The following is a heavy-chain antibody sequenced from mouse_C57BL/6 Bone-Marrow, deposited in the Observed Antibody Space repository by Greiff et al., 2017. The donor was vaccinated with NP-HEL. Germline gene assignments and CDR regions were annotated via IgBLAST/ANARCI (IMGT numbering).Heavy chain of an antibody. CDR1: GFTFSSYT. CDR2: ISGGGGNT. Sequence: EVHLVESGGGLVKPGGSLKLSCAASGFTFSSYTMSWVRQTPEKRLEWVATISGGGGNTYYPDSVKGRFTISRDNAKNTLYLQMSSLRSEDTALYDCARHSDPYYYGSSYVEFAYWGQGTLVTVSA. D-gene: IGHD1-1*01. J-gene: IGHJ3*01. CDR3: ARHSDPYYYGSSYVEFAY. V-gene: IGHV5-9*01.